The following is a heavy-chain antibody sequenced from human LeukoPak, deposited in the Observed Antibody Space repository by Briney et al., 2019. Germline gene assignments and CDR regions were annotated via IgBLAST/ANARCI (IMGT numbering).Heavy chain of an antibody. D-gene: IGHD2-2*01. Sequence: PGGSLRLSCAASVFAFSSYNMKWVRQAPGKGLEWVSFISTTSTYIYYADSVKGRFTVSRDNSKNLLYLQMDSLRVEDTAVYYCARAGTCSSTSCDGGIEYWGQGTLVTVSS. J-gene: IGHJ4*02. CDR2: ISTTSTYI. CDR1: VFAFSSYN. CDR3: ARAGTCSSTSCDGGIEY. V-gene: IGHV3-21*06.